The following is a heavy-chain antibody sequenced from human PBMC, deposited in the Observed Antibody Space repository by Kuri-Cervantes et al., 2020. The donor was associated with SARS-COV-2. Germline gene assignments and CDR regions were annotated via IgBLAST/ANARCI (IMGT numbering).Heavy chain of an antibody. CDR3: ARGLTTITLYFFDS. D-gene: IGHD4-11*01. J-gene: IGHJ4*02. CDR1: GGSFGGYY. V-gene: IGHV4-34*01. Sequence: SQTLSLTCAVSGGSFGGYYWNWIRQPPGKGLEWIGEITPSGNTNYNPSLKSRVTISVDASKKQSSLKLSPVTAADTAMYYCARGLTTITLYFFDSWGQGTLVTVSS. CDR2: ITPSGNT.